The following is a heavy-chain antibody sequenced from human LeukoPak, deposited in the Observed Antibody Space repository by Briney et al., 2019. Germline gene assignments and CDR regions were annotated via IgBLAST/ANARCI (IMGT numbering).Heavy chain of an antibody. CDR2: IFNSGT. J-gene: IGHJ6*02. Sequence: TSETLSLTCTVSGGSVSSGDYYWSWIRQHPGKGLEWIGYIFNSGTYYNPSLKSRVTTSVDTSENQFSLKLNSVTAADTAVYYCARGTDYYGMDVWGQGTAVTVSS. CDR1: GGSVSSGDYY. V-gene: IGHV4-31*03. CDR3: ARGTDYYGMDV.